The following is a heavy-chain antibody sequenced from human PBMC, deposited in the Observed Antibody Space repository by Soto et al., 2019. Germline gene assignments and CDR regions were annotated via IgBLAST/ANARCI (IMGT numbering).Heavy chain of an antibody. J-gene: IGHJ5*02. V-gene: IGHV5-51*01. CDR2: IYPGDSDT. CDR3: ARLQGDSSGWYEGGWFDP. D-gene: IGHD6-19*01. Sequence: GESLKISCKGSGYSFTSYWIGWVRQMPGKGLEWMGIIYPGDSDTRYSPSFQGQVTISADKSISTAYLQWSSLKASDTAMYYCARLQGDSSGWYEGGWFDPWGQGTLVTVSS. CDR1: GYSFTSYW.